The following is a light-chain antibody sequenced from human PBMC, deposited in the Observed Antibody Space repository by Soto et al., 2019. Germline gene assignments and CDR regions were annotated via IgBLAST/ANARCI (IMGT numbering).Light chain of an antibody. Sequence: EIVMTQSPATLAVSPGVRVTLSCPASQSVSSSLAWYQQKPGQAPRLHIYGASTRATGIPARFSGSGSETEFTLTIRNLQSEHFALYYCQQYNNWWTFGQGTKVEIK. CDR1: QSVSSS. J-gene: IGKJ1*01. CDR2: GAS. CDR3: QQYNNWWT. V-gene: IGKV3-15*01.